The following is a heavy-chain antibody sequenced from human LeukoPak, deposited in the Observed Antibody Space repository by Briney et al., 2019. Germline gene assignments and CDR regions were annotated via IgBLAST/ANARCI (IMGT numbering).Heavy chain of an antibody. J-gene: IGHJ4*02. Sequence: GGSLRLSCAASSFTFSTSTMNWVRQAPGKGLEWVSSISRSSSYINYADSARGRFTISRDNAKNSLYLQMNSLRAEDTAVYYCAREYNSPNRFDYWGQGTLVTVSS. V-gene: IGHV3-21*01. CDR2: ISRSSSYI. CDR3: AREYNSPNRFDY. CDR1: SFTFSTST. D-gene: IGHD1-20*01.